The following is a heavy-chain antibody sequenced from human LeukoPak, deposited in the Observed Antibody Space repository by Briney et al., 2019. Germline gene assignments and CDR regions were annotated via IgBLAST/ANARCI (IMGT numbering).Heavy chain of an antibody. J-gene: IGHJ4*02. D-gene: IGHD3-22*01. Sequence: GGSLRLSCAASGFTFSSYWMSWVRQATGKGLECVANIKQDGSEKYYVDSVKGRFTISRDNAKNSLYLQMNSLRAEDTAVYYCARDPRGYYYDSSGSYWGQGTLVTVSS. CDR3: ARDPRGYYYDSSGSY. CDR2: IKQDGSEK. CDR1: GFTFSSYW. V-gene: IGHV3-7*01.